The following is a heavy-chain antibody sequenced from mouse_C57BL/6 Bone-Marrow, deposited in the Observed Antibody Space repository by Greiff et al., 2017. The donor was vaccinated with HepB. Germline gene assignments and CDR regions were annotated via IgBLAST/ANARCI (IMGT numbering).Heavy chain of an antibody. Sequence: EVQLVESGGGLVKPGGSLKLSCAASGFTFSSYAMSWVRQTPEKRLAWVATISDVGSYTYYPDNVKGRLPISRDNAKNNLYLQMSHLKSEDTAMYYCARELASYYYAMDYWGQGTSVTVSS. J-gene: IGHJ4*01. CDR1: GFTFSSYA. V-gene: IGHV5-4*01. CDR2: ISDVGSYT. CDR3: ARELASYYYAMDY.